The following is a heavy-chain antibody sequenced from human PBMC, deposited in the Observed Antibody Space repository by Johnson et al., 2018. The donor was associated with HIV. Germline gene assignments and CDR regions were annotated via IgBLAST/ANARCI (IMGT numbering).Heavy chain of an antibody. J-gene: IGHJ3*01. D-gene: IGHD4-11*01. CDR2: ISYDGSNK. V-gene: IGHV3-30*18. Sequence: VQLVESGGGVVQPGRSLRLSCAASGFTFSSYDMHWVRQAPGKGLEWVAVISYDGSNKYYADSVKGRFTISRDNSKNTLYLQMNSLRAEDTAVYYCAKDSVTTVYGDWGQGTMVTVSS. CDR3: AKDSVTTVYGD. CDR1: GFTFSSYD.